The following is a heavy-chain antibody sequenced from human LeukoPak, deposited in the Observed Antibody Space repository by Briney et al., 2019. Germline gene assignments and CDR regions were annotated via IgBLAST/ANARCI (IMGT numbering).Heavy chain of an antibody. D-gene: IGHD6-6*01. CDR1: GGSISSYY. CDR2: IYTSGST. J-gene: IGHJ6*02. Sequence: PSETLSLTCTVSGGSISSYYWSWIRQPAGKGLEWIGRIYTSGSTNYNPSLKSRVTMSVDTSKNQFSLKLSCVTAADTAVYYCARDMRSSSFYYYYGMDVWGQGTTVTVSS. CDR3: ARDMRSSSFYYYYGMDV. V-gene: IGHV4-4*07.